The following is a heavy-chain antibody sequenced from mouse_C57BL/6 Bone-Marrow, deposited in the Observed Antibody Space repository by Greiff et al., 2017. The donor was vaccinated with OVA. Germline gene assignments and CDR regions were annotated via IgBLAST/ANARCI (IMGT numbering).Heavy chain of an antibody. J-gene: IGHJ4*01. D-gene: IGHD1-1*01. CDR3: ARDGGSLFIYAMDY. CDR2: IYYSGTI. Sequence: VQLKESGPGLVKPSQTVFLTCTVTGISITTGNYRWSWIRQFPGNKLEWIGYIYYSGTITYNPSLTSRTTITRDTPKNQFFLEMNSLTAEDTATYYCARDGGSLFIYAMDYWGQGTSVTVSS. CDR1: GISITTGNYR. V-gene: IGHV3-5*01.